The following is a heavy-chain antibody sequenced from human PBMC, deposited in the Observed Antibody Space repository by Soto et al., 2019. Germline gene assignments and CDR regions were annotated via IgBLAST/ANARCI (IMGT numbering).Heavy chain of an antibody. CDR3: AKDRGRGYAWFDS. CDR1: GFTFSSYA. J-gene: IGHJ5*01. Sequence: EVQLLESGGGLVQPGGSLRLSCAASGFTFSSYAMSWVRQAPGKGLEWVSAISGSGGSTFYADSVKGRFTISRDTSKNTLFLPMNSLRAEDTAVYYCAKDRGRGYAWFDSWGQGPLVTVSS. V-gene: IGHV3-23*01. CDR2: ISGSGGST. D-gene: IGHD2-2*01.